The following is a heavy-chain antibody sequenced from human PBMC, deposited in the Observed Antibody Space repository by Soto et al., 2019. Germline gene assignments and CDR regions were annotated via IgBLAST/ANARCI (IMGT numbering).Heavy chain of an antibody. J-gene: IGHJ6*02. V-gene: IGHV3-7*01. CDR1: GFTFSSYW. CDR2: IKKDESEK. CDR3: AREGDVVTTVTTAYYYGMDV. D-gene: IGHD4-17*01. Sequence: EVQVVESGGGLVQPGGSLRLSCTASGFTFSSYWMSWVRQAPGKGLEWVANIKKDESEKHYVDSVKGRFTISRNNAKKSLYLQMKSLRVEDTAVYYCAREGDVVTTVTTAYYYGMDVWGQGTTVTVSS.